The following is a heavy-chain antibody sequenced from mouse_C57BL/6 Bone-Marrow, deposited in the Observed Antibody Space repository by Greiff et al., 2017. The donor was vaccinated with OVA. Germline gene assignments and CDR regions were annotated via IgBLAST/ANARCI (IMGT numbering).Heavy chain of an antibody. CDR2: IRNKANGYTK. D-gene: IGHD1-1*02. CDR1: GFTFTDYY. J-gene: IGHJ4*01. CDR3: VRADYDSYAMDY. V-gene: IGHV7-4*01. Sequence: EVNVVESGGGLVQPGASLRLSCAASGFTFTDYYMSWVRQPPGKAPEWLALIRNKANGYTKEYTASVKGRFTISRDNSQNILYLQMNTLRAEDSATYYCVRADYDSYAMDYWGQGTSVTVSS.